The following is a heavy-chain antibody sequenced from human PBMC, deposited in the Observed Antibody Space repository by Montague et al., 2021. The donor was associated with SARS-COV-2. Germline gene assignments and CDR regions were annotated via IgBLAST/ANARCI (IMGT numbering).Heavy chain of an antibody. CDR1: GFTFSSYA. V-gene: IGHV3-30*14. CDR3: ARSMMVVAGYFDL. CDR2: MSYDGSNK. D-gene: IGHD3-22*01. Sequence: SLRLSCAASGFTFSSYAMYWVRQAPGKGLEWVAVMSYDGSNKYYADSVKGRFIISRDNSKNTLYLQMNSLRAEDTAVYYCARSMMVVAGYFDLWGRGTLVTVSS. J-gene: IGHJ2*01.